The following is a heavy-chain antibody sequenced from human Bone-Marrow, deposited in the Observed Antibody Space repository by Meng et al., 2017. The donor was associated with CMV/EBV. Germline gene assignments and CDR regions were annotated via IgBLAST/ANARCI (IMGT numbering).Heavy chain of an antibody. CDR1: YSINSYW. CDR2: IYPGDSDT. CDR3: ARRRTSDYGDYEDYFDY. V-gene: IGHV5-51*01. J-gene: IGHJ4*02. Sequence: YSINSYWISWVRQMPGKGLEWIGIIYPGDSDTRYSPSFQGQVTISADKSISTAYLQWSSLKASDTAMYYCARRRTSDYGDYEDYFDYWGQGTLVTVSS. D-gene: IGHD4-17*01.